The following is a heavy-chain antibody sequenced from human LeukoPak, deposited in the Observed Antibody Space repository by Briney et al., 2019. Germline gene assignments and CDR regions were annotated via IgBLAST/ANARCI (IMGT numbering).Heavy chain of an antibody. CDR1: GYTFTGYY. V-gene: IGHV1-2*02. Sequence: ASVKVSCKASGYTFTGYYMHWVRQAPGQGLEWMGWINPNSGGTNYAQKFQGRVTMTRDTSTSTAYMELSRLRSDDTAVYYCARNRGIAVAGNWFDPWGQGTLVTVSS. D-gene: IGHD6-19*01. CDR2: INPNSGGT. CDR3: ARNRGIAVAGNWFDP. J-gene: IGHJ5*02.